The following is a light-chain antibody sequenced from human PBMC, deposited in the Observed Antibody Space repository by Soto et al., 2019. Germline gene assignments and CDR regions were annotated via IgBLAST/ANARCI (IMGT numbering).Light chain of an antibody. CDR3: AAWDDSLNGPV. V-gene: IGLV1-44*01. Sequence: QSVLTQPPSASGTPGQRVTISCSGGSSNIGDNTVNWYQQAPGTAPKLLIYSNNQRPSGVPDRFSGSKSGTSASLAISGLQSEDEADYYCAAWDDSLNGPVFGGGTKLTVL. J-gene: IGLJ2*01. CDR1: SSNIGDNT. CDR2: SNN.